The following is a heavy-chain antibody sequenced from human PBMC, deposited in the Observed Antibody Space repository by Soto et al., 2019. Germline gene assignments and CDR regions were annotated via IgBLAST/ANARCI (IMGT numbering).Heavy chain of an antibody. V-gene: IGHV4-31*03. CDR1: GGSISSGGYY. Sequence: QVQLQESGPGLVKPSQTLSLTCTVSGGSISSGGYYWSWIRQHPGKGLEWIGYIYYSGSTYFNPPLKSRLTISVDTSKNQFSRQLSSVTAADTAVYYCARAGHSSSSEGANWFDPWGQGTLVTVSS. D-gene: IGHD6-6*01. CDR2: IYYSGST. J-gene: IGHJ5*02. CDR3: ARAGHSSSSEGANWFDP.